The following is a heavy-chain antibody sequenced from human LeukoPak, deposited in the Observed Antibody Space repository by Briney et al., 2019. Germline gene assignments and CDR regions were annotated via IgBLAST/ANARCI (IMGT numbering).Heavy chain of an antibody. J-gene: IGHJ4*02. D-gene: IGHD2-15*01. CDR2: TYYSGST. V-gene: IGHV4-59*08. CDR3: ARRSCSGGSCYLNY. CDR1: GGSISSYY. Sequence: PSETLSLTCTVSGGSISSYYWSWIRQPPGKGLEWIGYTYYSGSTNYNPSLKSRVTISVDTSKNQFSLKLSSVTAADTAVYYCARRSCSGGSCYLNYWGQGTLVTVSS.